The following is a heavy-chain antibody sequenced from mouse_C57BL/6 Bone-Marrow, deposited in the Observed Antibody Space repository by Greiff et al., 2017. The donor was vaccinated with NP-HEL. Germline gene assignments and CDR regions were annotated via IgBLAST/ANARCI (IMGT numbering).Heavy chain of an antibody. CDR1: GFSLTSYG. J-gene: IGHJ1*03. D-gene: IGHD1-1*01. V-gene: IGHV2-2*01. CDR3: ARKRGSSYGYFDV. Sequence: VKLQESGPGLVQPSQSLSITCTVSGFSLTSYGVHWVRQAPGKGLEWLGVIWSGGSTDYNAAFISRLSISKDNSKSQVFFKMNSLQADDTAIYYCARKRGSSYGYFDVWGTGTTVTVSS. CDR2: IWSGGST.